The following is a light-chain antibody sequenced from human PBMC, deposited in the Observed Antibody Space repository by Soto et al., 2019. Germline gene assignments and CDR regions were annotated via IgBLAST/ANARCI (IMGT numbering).Light chain of an antibody. V-gene: IGKV3-15*01. J-gene: IGKJ1*01. Sequence: EILMTQSPATLSVSPGERATLSCRASESVSSNLGWYQQKPGQAPRLLIYGASTRATGIPARFSGSGSGTEFTLTISSLQSEDFAVYYCQQYNYWPPWTFGQGTKVDIK. CDR2: GAS. CDR1: ESVSSN. CDR3: QQYNYWPPWT.